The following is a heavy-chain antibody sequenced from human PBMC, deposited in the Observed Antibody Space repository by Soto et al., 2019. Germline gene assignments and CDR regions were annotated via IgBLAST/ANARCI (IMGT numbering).Heavy chain of an antibody. CDR3: ADYCSSTSCYGGFDP. V-gene: IGHV1-18*01. D-gene: IGHD2-2*01. CDR2: ISAYNGNT. CDR1: GYTFTSYG. Sequence: QVQLVQSGAEVKKPGASVKVSCKASGYTFTSYGISWVRQAPGQGLEWMGWISAYNGNTNYAQKLKGRVTMTTDTSTSTAYMELRSLRSDDTAVYYCADYCSSTSCYGGFDPWGQGTLVTVSS. J-gene: IGHJ5*02.